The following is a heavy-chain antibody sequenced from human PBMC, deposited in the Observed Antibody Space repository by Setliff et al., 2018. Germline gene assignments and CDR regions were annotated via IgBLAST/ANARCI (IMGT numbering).Heavy chain of an antibody. D-gene: IGHD2-15*01. CDR3: ARTCSGSGCYAGLES. Sequence: GGSLRLSCAASGFTFSSYAMHWVRQAPGKGPEWVAVIWDDGGNKYHADSVKGRFTISRDNSKNTLYLQMNSLRPEDTAVYYCARTCSGSGCYAGLESWGQGTPVTVSS. CDR2: IWDDGGNK. J-gene: IGHJ4*02. CDR1: GFTFSSYA. V-gene: IGHV3-33*08.